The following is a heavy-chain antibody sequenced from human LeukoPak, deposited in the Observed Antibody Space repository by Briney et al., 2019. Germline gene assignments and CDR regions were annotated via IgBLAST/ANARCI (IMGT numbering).Heavy chain of an antibody. CDR1: GGSINTRDYY. CDR3: ARPQGSHWFDP. V-gene: IGHV4-31*03. CDR2: ISNSGHS. Sequence: SETLSLTCHVSGGSINTRDYYWSWLRQRPGKGLEWIGYISNSGHSYNNPSLKGRLTLSVDTSSNQFSLRLISVTAADTAVYFCARPQGSHWFDPWGQGTRVTVSS. J-gene: IGHJ5*02.